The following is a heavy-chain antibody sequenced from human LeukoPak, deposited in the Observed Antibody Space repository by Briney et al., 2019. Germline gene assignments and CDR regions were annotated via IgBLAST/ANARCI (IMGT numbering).Heavy chain of an antibody. V-gene: IGHV1-2*02. CDR2: INPNNGGT. Sequence: ASVKVSCKTSGYTFTVYYMHWVRQAPGQGLEWMGWINPNNGGTNYAQKFQGSVTMTRDTSISTVYMELSRLRSDDTAVYYCATNIVVVVAASSFDYWGQGTLVTVSS. CDR1: GYTFTVYY. J-gene: IGHJ4*02. D-gene: IGHD2-15*01. CDR3: ATNIVVVVAASSFDY.